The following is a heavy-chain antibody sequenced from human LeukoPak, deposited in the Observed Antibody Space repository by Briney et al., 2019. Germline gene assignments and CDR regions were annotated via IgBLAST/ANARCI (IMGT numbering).Heavy chain of an antibody. J-gene: IGHJ4*02. Sequence: GESLKISCKCSGFDFTAYGIAWVRQMPGKGLEWMGNIYPGDSTTTYSPSFQGQVTMSADKSITTVYLQWSSLKASDTAMYYCARHYPSAWFAYWGQGSLVTVSS. D-gene: IGHD2-2*01. V-gene: IGHV5-51*01. CDR2: IYPGDSTT. CDR3: ARHYPSAWFAY. CDR1: GFDFTAYG.